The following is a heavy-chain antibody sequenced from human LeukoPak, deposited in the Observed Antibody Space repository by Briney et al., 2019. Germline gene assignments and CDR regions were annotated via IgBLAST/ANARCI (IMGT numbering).Heavy chain of an antibody. V-gene: IGHV3-48*03. CDR1: GFTFSSYE. CDR2: ISSSGSTI. Sequence: PGGSLRLSCAASGFTFSSYEMNWVRQAPGKGLEWVSYISSSGSTIYYADSVKGRFTISRDNSKNTLYLQMNSLRAEDTAVYYCARGPSGYHNTGGQGTLVTVSS. CDR3: ARGPSGYHNT. D-gene: IGHD5-12*01. J-gene: IGHJ4*02.